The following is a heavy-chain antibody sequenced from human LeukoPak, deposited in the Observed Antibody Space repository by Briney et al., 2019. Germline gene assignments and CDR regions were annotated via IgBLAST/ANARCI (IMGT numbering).Heavy chain of an antibody. CDR1: GGTFSSYA. CDR3: ARETGSGSYYSASWFDP. CDR2: IIPILGIA. V-gene: IGHV1-69*04. Sequence: ASVKVSCKASGGTFSSYAISWVRQAPGQGLEWMGRIIPILGIANYAQKFQGRVTITADKSTSTAYMELSSLRSEDTAVYYCARETGSGSYYSASWFDPWGQGTLVTVSS. J-gene: IGHJ5*02. D-gene: IGHD1-26*01.